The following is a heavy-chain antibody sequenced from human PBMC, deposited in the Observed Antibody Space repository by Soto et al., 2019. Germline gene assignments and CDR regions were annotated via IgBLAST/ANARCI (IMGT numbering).Heavy chain of an antibody. D-gene: IGHD3-9*01. CDR3: TQDGGSRDWLTVN. Sequence: EVQLLESGGDLVQPGGSLRLSCAASGFTFTSYAMSWIRQAPGKGLEWVSAITGGGDNTYYADSMKGRFTISRDNSKNTLYLQMNSLRAEDTDFYYCTQDGGSRDWLTVNWGQGTLVTVSS. V-gene: IGHV3-23*01. CDR1: GFTFTSYA. CDR2: ITGGGDNT. J-gene: IGHJ4*02.